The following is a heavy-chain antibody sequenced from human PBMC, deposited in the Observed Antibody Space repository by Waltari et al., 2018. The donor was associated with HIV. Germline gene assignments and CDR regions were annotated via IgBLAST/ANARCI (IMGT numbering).Heavy chain of an antibody. D-gene: IGHD6-25*01. V-gene: IGHV4-39*01. CDR3: STAASEWDYFDY. CDR1: GGSISSSSYY. Sequence: QLQLQESGPGLVKPSETLSLTCTVSGGSISSSSYYWGWNRQPPGKGLEWIGSIYYSGSTYYNPSLKSRVTISVDTSKNQFSLKLSSVTAADTAVYYCSTAASEWDYFDYWGQGTLVTVSS. CDR2: IYYSGST. J-gene: IGHJ4*02.